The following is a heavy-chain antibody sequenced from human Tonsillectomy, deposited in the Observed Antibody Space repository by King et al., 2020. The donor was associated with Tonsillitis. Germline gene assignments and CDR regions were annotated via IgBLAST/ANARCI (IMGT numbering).Heavy chain of an antibody. Sequence: VQLVESGGGLVQPGGSLKLSCAASGFTFSGSAMHWVRQASGKGLEWVGRIRSKANIYATALAASVKGRFTISRDDSKNTAYLQMNSLKTEDTAVYYCTRSETGVFDYWGQGTLVTVSS. V-gene: IGHV3-73*01. CDR1: GFTFSGSA. CDR3: TRSETGVFDY. J-gene: IGHJ4*02. D-gene: IGHD7-27*01. CDR2: IRSKANIYAT.